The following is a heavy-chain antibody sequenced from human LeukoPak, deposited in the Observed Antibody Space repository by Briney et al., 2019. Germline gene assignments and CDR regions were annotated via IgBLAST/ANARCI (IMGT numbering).Heavy chain of an antibody. CDR1: GGSLSSSSYY. J-gene: IGHJ4*02. V-gene: IGHV4-39*07. Sequence: SETLSLTCTVSGGSLSSSSYYWGWVRQPPGTGLEWIGSIYHSGSTYYNPSLKSRVTISVDTSKNQFSLKLSSVTAADTAVYYCARGGITMVRGAYAPLAIDYWGQGTLVTVSS. D-gene: IGHD3-10*01. CDR2: IYHSGST. CDR3: ARGGITMVRGAYAPLAIDY.